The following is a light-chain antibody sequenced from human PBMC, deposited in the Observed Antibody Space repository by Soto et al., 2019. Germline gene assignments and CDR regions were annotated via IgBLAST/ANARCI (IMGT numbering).Light chain of an antibody. V-gene: IGLV2-8*01. CDR1: SGDVGGYNF. J-gene: IGLJ1*01. CDR2: EVS. Sequence: QSVLTQPPSASGSLGQSVTISCTGASGDVGGYNFVSWYQQQPGKAPKVIINEVSKRPSGVPDRFSGSKSGDTASLTVSGLQAEDEADYYCSSYAGNAVGSVFGSGTKVTVL. CDR3: SSYAGNAVGSV.